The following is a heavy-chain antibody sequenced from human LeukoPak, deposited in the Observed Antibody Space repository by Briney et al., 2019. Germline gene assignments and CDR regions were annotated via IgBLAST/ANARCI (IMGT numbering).Heavy chain of an antibody. Sequence: ASVKVSCKASGYTFTSYAMHWVRQAPGQRLEWMGWINAGNGNTKYSQKFQGRVTITRDTSASTAYMGLSSLRSEDTAVYYCARESGSGSYYFDYWGQGTLVTVSS. CDR3: ARESGSGSYYFDY. J-gene: IGHJ4*02. CDR2: INAGNGNT. V-gene: IGHV1-3*01. CDR1: GYTFTSYA. D-gene: IGHD3-10*01.